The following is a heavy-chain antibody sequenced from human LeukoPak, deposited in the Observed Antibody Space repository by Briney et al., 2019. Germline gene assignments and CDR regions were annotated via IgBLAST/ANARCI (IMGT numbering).Heavy chain of an antibody. D-gene: IGHD6-13*01. Sequence: PSETLSLTCTVSGGSISSSSYYWGWIRQPPGKGLEWIGSIYYSGSTYYNPSLKSRVTISVDTSKNQFSLKLSSVTAADTAVYYCARDVGYSSSWYSYFDYWGQGTLVTVSS. J-gene: IGHJ4*02. V-gene: IGHV4-39*07. CDR2: IYYSGST. CDR1: GGSISSSSYY. CDR3: ARDVGYSSSWYSYFDY.